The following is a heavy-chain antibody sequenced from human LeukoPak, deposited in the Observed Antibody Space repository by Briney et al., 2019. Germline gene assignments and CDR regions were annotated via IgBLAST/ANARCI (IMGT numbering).Heavy chain of an antibody. D-gene: IGHD3-3*01. J-gene: IGHJ6*03. CDR2: INWNGGST. Sequence: GGSLRLSCAASGFTFDDYGMSWVRQAPGKGLEWVSGINWNGGSTGYADSVKGRFTISRDNAKNSLYLQMNSLRAEDTALYYCAREKNDFCSGYYYYYMDVWGKGTTVTVSS. CDR1: GFTFDDYG. CDR3: AREKNDFCSGYYYYYMDV. V-gene: IGHV3-20*04.